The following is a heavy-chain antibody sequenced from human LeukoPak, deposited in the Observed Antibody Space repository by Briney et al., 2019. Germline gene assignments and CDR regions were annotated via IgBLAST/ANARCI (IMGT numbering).Heavy chain of an antibody. CDR1: GYTFTSYY. CDR2: INPSGGST. Sequence: GASVKVSCKASGYTFTSYYMHWVRQAPGQGLEWMGIINPSGGSTSYAQKFQGRVTMTRDTSTSTVYMELSSLRSEDTAVYYCAARPPYYYDSSGYPHFDYWGQGTLVTVSS. D-gene: IGHD3-22*01. V-gene: IGHV1-46*01. CDR3: AARPPYYYDSSGYPHFDY. J-gene: IGHJ4*02.